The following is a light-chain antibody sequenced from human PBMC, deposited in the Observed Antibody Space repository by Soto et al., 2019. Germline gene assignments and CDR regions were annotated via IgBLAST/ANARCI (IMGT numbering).Light chain of an antibody. CDR1: SSDVGGYHY. J-gene: IGLJ7*01. CDR2: DVS. Sequence: QSVLTQPRSVSGSPGQSVTISCTGTSSDVGGYHYVSWYQQHPGKAPKLMLYDVSKRPSGVPDRFSGSKSGNTASLTISGLQAEDEADYYCCSYAGSYTFAVFGTGTQLTVL. CDR3: CSYAGSYTFAV. V-gene: IGLV2-11*01.